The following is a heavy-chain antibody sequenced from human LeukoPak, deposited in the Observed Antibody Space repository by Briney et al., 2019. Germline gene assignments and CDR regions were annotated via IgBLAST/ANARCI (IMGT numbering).Heavy chain of an antibody. CDR2: IYYSGST. Sequence: SETLSLTCTVSGGSISSGGYYWSWIRQHPGKGLEWIGYIYYSGSTYYNPSLKSRVTISVDKSKNQFSLKLSSVTAADTAVYYCARAPGGYCSSTSCSPFDYWGQGTLVTVSS. CDR1: GGSISSGGYY. V-gene: IGHV4-31*03. J-gene: IGHJ4*02. D-gene: IGHD2-2*01. CDR3: ARAPGGYCSSTSCSPFDY.